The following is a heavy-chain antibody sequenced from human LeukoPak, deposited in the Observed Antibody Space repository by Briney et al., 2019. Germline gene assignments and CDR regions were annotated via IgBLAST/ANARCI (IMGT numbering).Heavy chain of an antibody. D-gene: IGHD3/OR15-3a*01. CDR2: IKPDGSEK. V-gene: IGHV3-7*05. CDR1: GITFSGNW. Sequence: GGSLRLSCADSGITFSGNWMSWVRQAPGKGLEWVAHIKPDGSEKYYVDSVRGRFTISRDNAENSLYLEMNSLRAEDTAVYYCARNRDWSFDYWGQGTLVTVSS. J-gene: IGHJ4*02. CDR3: ARNRDWSFDY.